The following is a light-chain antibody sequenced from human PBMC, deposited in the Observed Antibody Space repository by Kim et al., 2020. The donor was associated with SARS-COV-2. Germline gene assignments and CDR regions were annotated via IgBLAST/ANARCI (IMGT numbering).Light chain of an antibody. J-gene: IGLJ2*01. CDR3: QTWGTGIVV. CDR1: SGHSYYA. V-gene: IGLV4-69*01. CDR2: INSDGSH. Sequence: QLVLTQSPSASASLGASVKLTCTLSSGHSYYAIAWHQQQPEMGPRYLMNINSDGSHSKGDGIPDRFSGSRSGAERYLTISSLQSEDEADYYCQTWGTGIVVFGGGTQLTVL.